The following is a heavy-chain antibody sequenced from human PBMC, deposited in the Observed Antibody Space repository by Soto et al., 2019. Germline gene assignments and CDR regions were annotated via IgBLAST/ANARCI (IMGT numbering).Heavy chain of an antibody. V-gene: IGHV6-1*01. CDR2: TYYRSKWYN. CDR1: GDSVSSNSAA. D-gene: IGHD6-19*01. J-gene: IGHJ5*02. Sequence: TNSLTCAISGDSVSSNSAAWNWIRQSPSRGLEWLGRTYYRSKWYNDYAVSVKSRITINPDTSKNQFSLQLNSVTPEDTAVYYCARESFCIAWAGTHYDWYAPWGQRTLDTGSA. CDR3: ARESFCIAWAGTHYDWYAP.